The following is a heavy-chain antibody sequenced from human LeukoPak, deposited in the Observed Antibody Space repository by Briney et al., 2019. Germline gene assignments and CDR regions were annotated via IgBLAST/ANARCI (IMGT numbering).Heavy chain of an antibody. CDR1: GHTYPSYD. D-gene: IGHD6-13*01. CDR3: ARPSSSWSDY. J-gene: IGHJ4*02. CDR2: MNPNSGTT. Sequence: VKLLYNASGHTYPSYDIHWVPQAAGQGLEWMGWMNPNSGTTGDAQKFQGSVTITRNTSITTAYMELSSLRSEDTAVYYCARPSSSWSDYWGQRTIVTVSS. V-gene: IGHV1-8*03.